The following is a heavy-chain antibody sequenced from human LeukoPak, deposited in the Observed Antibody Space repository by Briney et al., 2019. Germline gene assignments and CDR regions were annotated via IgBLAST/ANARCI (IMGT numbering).Heavy chain of an antibody. CDR2: IIPILGIA. Sequence: GSSVKVSCKASGGTFSSYAISWVRQAPGQGLEWMGRIIPILGIANYAQKFQGRVTITADKSTSTAYMELSSLRSEDTAVYYCARFGSLYGSSGYYYGNIDYWGQGTLVTVSS. D-gene: IGHD3-22*01. CDR1: GGTFSSYA. J-gene: IGHJ4*02. CDR3: ARFGSLYGSSGYYYGNIDY. V-gene: IGHV1-69*04.